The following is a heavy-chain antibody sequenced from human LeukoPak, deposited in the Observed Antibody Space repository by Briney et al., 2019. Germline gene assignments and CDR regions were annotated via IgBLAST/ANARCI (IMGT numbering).Heavy chain of an antibody. CDR1: GFTFSSYG. CDR2: ISYDGSNK. V-gene: IGHV3-30*18. Sequence: PGGSLRLSCAASGFTFSSYGMHWVRQAPGKGLEWVALISYDGSNKYYVDSVKGRFTISRDNSKNTLYLQMNSLRAEDTAVYYCAKEVARRRCFYYWGQGTLVTVSS. D-gene: IGHD6-6*01. J-gene: IGHJ4*02. CDR3: AKEVARRRCFYY.